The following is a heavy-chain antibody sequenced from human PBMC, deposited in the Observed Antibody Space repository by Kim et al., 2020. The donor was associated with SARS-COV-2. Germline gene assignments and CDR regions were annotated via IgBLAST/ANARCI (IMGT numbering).Heavy chain of an antibody. V-gene: IGHV3-53*01. D-gene: IGHD3-10*01. J-gene: IGHJ6*02. CDR2: IYSGGST. Sequence: GGSLRLSCAASGFTVSSNYMSWVRQAPGKGLEWVSVIYSGGSTYYADSVKGRFTISRDNSKNTLYLQMNSLRAEDTAVYYCARERSGDGDYYYGMDVWGQGTTVTVSS. CDR1: GFTVSSNY. CDR3: ARERSGDGDYYYGMDV.